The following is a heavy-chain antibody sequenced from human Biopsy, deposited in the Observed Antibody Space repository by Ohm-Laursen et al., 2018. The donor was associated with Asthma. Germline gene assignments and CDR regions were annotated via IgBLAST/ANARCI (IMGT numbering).Heavy chain of an antibody. CDR1: GFTFNSYW. D-gene: IGHD3-3*02. V-gene: IGHV3-7*01. Sequence: GSLRLSCAASGFTFNSYWMSWVRQAPGKGLEWVANIKHDGSEKNHVDSLKGRFTISRDNAKNSLYLQMNSLRAEDTAVYYCARTFHFWSPYHAEHYQLWGQGTLVTVSS. J-gene: IGHJ1*01. CDR3: ARTFHFWSPYHAEHYQL. CDR2: IKHDGSEK.